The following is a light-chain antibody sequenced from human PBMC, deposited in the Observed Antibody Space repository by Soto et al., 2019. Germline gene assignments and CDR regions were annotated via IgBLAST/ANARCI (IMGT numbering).Light chain of an antibody. Sequence: QSAAAVSAYLGDRGTLTCRASQSIKSWLAWYQQKTGKAPKLLINEASSLESGVPSRFGGSGSGTEFTLTISRLQPEDFTTYYCQQSNTSPCTFGQGTQLDI. J-gene: IGKJ1*01. CDR1: QSIKSW. V-gene: IGKV1-5*03. CDR2: EAS. CDR3: QQSNTSPCT.